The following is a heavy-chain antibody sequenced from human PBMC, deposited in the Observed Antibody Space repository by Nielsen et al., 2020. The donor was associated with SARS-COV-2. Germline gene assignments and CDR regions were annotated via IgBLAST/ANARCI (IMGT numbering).Heavy chain of an antibody. CDR1: GFTFDDYA. Sequence: GGSLRLSCAASGFTFDDYAMHWVRQAPGKGLEWVSGISWNSDSTGYADFVKGRFTISRDNAKNSLYLQMNNLRAEDTAIYYCARDYGLAFEMWGQGTMVTVSS. CDR3: ARDYGLAFEM. J-gene: IGHJ3*02. CDR2: ISWNSDST. V-gene: IGHV3-9*01. D-gene: IGHD4-17*01.